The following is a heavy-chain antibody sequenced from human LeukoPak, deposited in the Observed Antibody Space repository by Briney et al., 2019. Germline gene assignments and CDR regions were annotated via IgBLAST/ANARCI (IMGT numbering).Heavy chain of an antibody. CDR2: IIPIFGTA. D-gene: IGHD2-2*01. CDR3: AGRLTRYCSSTSCGGNYYYYMDV. CDR1: GGTFSSYA. V-gene: IGHV1-69*13. J-gene: IGHJ6*03. Sequence: GASVKVSCKASGGTFSSYAISWVRQAPGQGLEWMGGIIPIFGTANYAQKFQGRVTITADESTSTAYMELSSLRSEDTAVYYCAGRLTRYCSSTSCGGNYYYYMDVWGKGTTVTVSS.